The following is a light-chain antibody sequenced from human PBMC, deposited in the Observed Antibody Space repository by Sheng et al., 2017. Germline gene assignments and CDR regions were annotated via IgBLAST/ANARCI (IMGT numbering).Light chain of an antibody. V-gene: IGLV2-14*02. CDR2: EVT. CDR1: TSDVGNYDL. J-gene: IGLJ1*01. Sequence: QSALTQPASVSGSPGQSITISCTGTTSDVGNYDLVSWYRQYPGKAPKLILYEVTKRPSGVSTRFSGSKSGNTASLTISGLQAEDEADYCCSSYTSSSTRVFGTGTKVTVL. CDR3: SSYTSSSTRV.